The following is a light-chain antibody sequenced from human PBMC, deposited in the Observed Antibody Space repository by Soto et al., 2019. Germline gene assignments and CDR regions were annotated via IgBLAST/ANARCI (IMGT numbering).Light chain of an antibody. CDR1: QSVSSN. J-gene: IGKJ1*01. CDR2: GAS. CDR3: QQRSNWPRA. Sequence: EIVMTQSPATLSVSPGERATLSCRASQSVSSNLAWYQQKPGQAPRLLIYGASTRATGIPARFSGSGSGTEFTLTISSLEPEDFAVYYCQQRSNWPRAFGQGTKVDIK. V-gene: IGKV3-15*01.